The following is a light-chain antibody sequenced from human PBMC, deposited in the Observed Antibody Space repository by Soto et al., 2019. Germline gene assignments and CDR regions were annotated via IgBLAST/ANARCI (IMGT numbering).Light chain of an antibody. CDR3: CSYAGSASVV. CDR2: EDI. V-gene: IGLV2-23*01. Sequence: QSALTQPASVSGSPGQSITISCTGTISDVGRYNLVSWYQQHPDKAPKLIIYEDIERPSGVSHRFSGSTSGNTASLTISGLQTEDEAQYFCCSYAGSASVVFGGGTKLSVL. CDR1: ISDVGRYNL. J-gene: IGLJ2*01.